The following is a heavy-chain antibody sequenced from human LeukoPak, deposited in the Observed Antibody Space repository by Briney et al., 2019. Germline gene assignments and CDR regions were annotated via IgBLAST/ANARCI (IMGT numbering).Heavy chain of an antibody. J-gene: IGHJ6*03. CDR2: IYTSGST. V-gene: IGHV4-4*07. CDR1: GGSISSYY. D-gene: IGHD3-3*01. Sequence: SETLSLTCTVSGGSISSYYWSWIRQPAGKGLEWIGRIYTSGSTNYNPSLKSRVTMSVDTSKNQFSLKLSSVTAADTAVYYCARARPFWSGYQDYYYYMDVWGKGTTVTVSS. CDR3: ARARPFWSGYQDYYYYMDV.